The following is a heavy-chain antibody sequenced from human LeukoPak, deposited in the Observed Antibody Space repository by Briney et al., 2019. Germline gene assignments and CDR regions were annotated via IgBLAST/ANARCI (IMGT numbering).Heavy chain of an antibody. CDR2: TYYRSKWYN. D-gene: IGHD3-3*01. J-gene: IGHJ4*02. V-gene: IGHV6-1*01. CDR1: GDSVSSKSAA. CDR3: AGGTLLQYLLPFDS. Sequence: SQTLSLTCGISGDSVSSKSAAWNWIRQSPSRGLEWLGRTYYRSKWYNDFAVSVKSRITINPDTSKNQFSLHLNSVTPEDTAIYYCAGGTLLQYLLPFDSWGQGTLVTVSS.